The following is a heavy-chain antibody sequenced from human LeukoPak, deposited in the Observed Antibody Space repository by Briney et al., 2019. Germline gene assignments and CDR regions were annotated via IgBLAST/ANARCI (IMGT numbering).Heavy chain of an antibody. CDR2: ISGSGAGT. CDR3: ASHDYYESSLGYYFGY. CDR1: GFTLRSYG. J-gene: IGHJ4*02. V-gene: IGHV3-23*01. D-gene: IGHD3-22*01. Sequence: GGTLRLSCAASGFTLRSYGMSWVRQAPGKGLEWVSGISGSGAGTYYTDSVKGRFTISRDNSKNTVYLQMNSLRAEDTAVYYCASHDYYESSLGYYFGYWGQGTLVTVSS.